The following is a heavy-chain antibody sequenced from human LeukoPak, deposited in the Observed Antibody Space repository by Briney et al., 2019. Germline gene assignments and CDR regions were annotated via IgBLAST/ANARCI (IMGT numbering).Heavy chain of an antibody. D-gene: IGHD6-13*01. V-gene: IGHV1-2*02. CDR1: GYTFTGYY. J-gene: IGHJ3*02. CDR2: IHPNSGGT. Sequence: ASVKDSCKASGYTFTGYYIHWVRQAPGQGLEWMGWIHPNSGGTYFAQKFQGRVTMTRDTSINTAYLEMRSDDTALYYCARSSSSWYNAFDIWGQGTMVTVSS. CDR3: ARSSSSWYNAFDI.